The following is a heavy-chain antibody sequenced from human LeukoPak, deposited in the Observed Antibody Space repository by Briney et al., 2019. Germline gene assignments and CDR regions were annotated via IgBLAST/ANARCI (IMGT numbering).Heavy chain of an antibody. CDR3: ARYSSSWYSYTTWDYYYMDV. V-gene: IGHV3-23*01. CDR1: GFAFSSYA. D-gene: IGHD6-13*01. CDR2: ISGSGGST. J-gene: IGHJ6*03. Sequence: GGSLRLSCAASGFAFSSYAMSWVRQAPGKGLEWVSAISGSGGSTYYADSVKGRFTISRDNSKNTLYLQMNSLRAEDTAVYYCARYSSSWYSYTTWDYYYMDVWGKGTTVTISS.